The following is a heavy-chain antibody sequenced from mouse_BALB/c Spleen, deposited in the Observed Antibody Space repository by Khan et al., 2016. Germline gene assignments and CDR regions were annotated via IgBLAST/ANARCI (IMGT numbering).Heavy chain of an antibody. CDR2: IRNTANGYTT. CDR1: GFTFTDYY. D-gene: IGHD2-2*01. Sequence: EVELVESGGGLVQPGGSLRLSCATSGFTFTDYYMSWVRQPPGKALEWLGFIRNTANGYTTEYSASVKGRFTISRDNSPSILYLQMNTLRAEDSAAYYCARDMVGYDDAVDYWGQGTSVTVSA. V-gene: IGHV7-3*02. J-gene: IGHJ4*01. CDR3: ARDMVGYDDAVDY.